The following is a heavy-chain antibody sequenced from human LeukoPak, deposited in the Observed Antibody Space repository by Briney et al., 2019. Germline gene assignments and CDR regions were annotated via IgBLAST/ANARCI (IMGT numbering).Heavy chain of an antibody. D-gene: IGHD3-22*01. CDR1: GFTFSSYA. CDR3: ARGRFNYDNSGYSSFYY. CDR2: ISGSGGST. Sequence: PGGSLRLSCAASGFTFSSYAMSWVRQAPGKGLEWVSAISGSGGSTYYADSVKGRFTISRDNAKNSLYLQMNSLRAEDTALYYCARGRFNYDNSGYSSFYYWGQGTLVTVSS. J-gene: IGHJ4*02. V-gene: IGHV3-23*01.